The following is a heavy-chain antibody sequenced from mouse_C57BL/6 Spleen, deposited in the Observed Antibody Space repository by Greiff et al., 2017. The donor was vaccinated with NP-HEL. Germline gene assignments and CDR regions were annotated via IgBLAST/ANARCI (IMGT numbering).Heavy chain of an antibody. D-gene: IGHD1-1*01. Sequence: EVQLVESGGGLVKPGGSLKLSCAASGFTFSDYGMHWVRQAPEKGLEWVAYISSGSSTIYYADTVKGRFTISRDNAKNTLFLQMTSLRSEDTAMYSWSRMNYGVLLYWYFDVWGTGTTVTVSS. V-gene: IGHV5-17*01. J-gene: IGHJ1*03. CDR2: ISSGSSTI. CDR3: SRMNYGVLLYWYFDV. CDR1: GFTFSDYG.